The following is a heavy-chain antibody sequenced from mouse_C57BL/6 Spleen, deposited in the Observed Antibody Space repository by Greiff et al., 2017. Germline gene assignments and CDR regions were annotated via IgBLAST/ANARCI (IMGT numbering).Heavy chain of an antibody. V-gene: IGHV14-1*01. D-gene: IGHD1-1*01. Sequence: VHVKQSGAELVRPGASVKLSCTASGFNIKDYYMHWVKQRPEQGLEWIGRIDPEDGDTEYAPKFQGKATMTADTSSNTAYLQLSSLTSEDTAVYYCTTDGSRDWYFDVWGTGTTVTVSS. J-gene: IGHJ1*03. CDR1: GFNIKDYY. CDR3: TTDGSRDWYFDV. CDR2: IDPEDGDT.